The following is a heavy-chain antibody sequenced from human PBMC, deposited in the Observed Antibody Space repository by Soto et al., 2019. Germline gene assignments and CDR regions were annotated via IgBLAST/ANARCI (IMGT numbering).Heavy chain of an antibody. CDR1: GYTFTSYY. V-gene: IGHV1-46*03. J-gene: IGHJ4*02. D-gene: IGHD6-6*01. CDR2: INPSGGST. Sequence: AASVKVSCKASGYTFTSYYMHWVRQAPGQGLEWMGIINPSGGSTTYAQKFQGRVTMTRDTSTSTVYMDLSSLRSEDTAVYYCARDLSSSPYFDYWGQGTLVTVSS. CDR3: ARDLSSSPYFDY.